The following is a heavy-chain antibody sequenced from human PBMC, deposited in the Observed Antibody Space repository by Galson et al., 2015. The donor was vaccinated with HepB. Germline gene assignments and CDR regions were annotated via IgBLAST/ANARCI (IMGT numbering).Heavy chain of an antibody. V-gene: IGHV3-30*04. Sequence: SLRLSCAASGFTFSSYAMHWVRQAPGKGLEWVAVISYDGSNKYYADSVKGRFTISRDNSKNTLYLQMNSLRAEDTAVYYCARARGGGAAAGILGYWGQGTLVTVSS. D-gene: IGHD6-13*01. CDR2: ISYDGSNK. J-gene: IGHJ4*02. CDR3: ARARGGGAAAGILGY. CDR1: GFTFSSYA.